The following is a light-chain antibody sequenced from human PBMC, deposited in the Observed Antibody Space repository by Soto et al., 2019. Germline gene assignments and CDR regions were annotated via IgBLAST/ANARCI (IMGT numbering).Light chain of an antibody. CDR3: QSYDCSLSGYV. CDR2: GNS. V-gene: IGLV1-40*01. J-gene: IGLJ1*01. CDR1: SSNIGAGYD. Sequence: QSALTQPPSVSGAPGQRVTISCTGSSSNIGAGYDVHWYQQLPGTAPKLLIYGNSNRPSGVPDRFSGSKSGTSASLAITGLQAEDEADDSCQSYDCSLSGYVVVTGTKVTV.